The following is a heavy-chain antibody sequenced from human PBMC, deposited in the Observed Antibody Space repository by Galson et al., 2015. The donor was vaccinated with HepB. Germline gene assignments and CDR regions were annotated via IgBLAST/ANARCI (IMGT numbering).Heavy chain of an antibody. CDR3: ARDGAELGLDAFDI. Sequence: SLRLSCAASGFTFSSYAMHWVRQAPGKGLEWVAVISYDGSNKYYADSVKGRFTISRDDSKNTLYLQMNSLRAEDTAVYYCARDGAELGLDAFDIWGQGTMVTVSS. V-gene: IGHV3-30*04. CDR1: GFTFSSYA. CDR2: ISYDGSNK. J-gene: IGHJ3*02. D-gene: IGHD1-14*01.